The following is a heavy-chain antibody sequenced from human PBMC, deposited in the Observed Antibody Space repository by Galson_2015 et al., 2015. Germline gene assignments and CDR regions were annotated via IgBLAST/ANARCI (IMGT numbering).Heavy chain of an antibody. J-gene: IGHJ4*02. CDR3: ARNAGNLWFGELAIDY. V-gene: IGHV5-51*01. Sequence: QSGAEVKKPGESLKISCKGSGYSFTSYWIGWVRQMPGKGLEWMGIIYPGDSDTRYSPSFQGQVTISADKSISTAYLQWSSLKASDTAMYYCARNAGNLWFGELAIDYWGQGTLVTVSS. D-gene: IGHD3-10*01. CDR2: IYPGDSDT. CDR1: GYSFTSYW.